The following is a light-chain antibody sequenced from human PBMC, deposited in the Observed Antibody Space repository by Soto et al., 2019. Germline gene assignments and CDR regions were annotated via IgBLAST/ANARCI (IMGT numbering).Light chain of an antibody. J-gene: IGKJ2*03. CDR3: QQYGDYNSPRYS. Sequence: EIVLTQSPGTLSLSPGDRVTLSCRASQSVSTNYFSWYQQKPGQAPRLLIYATSCRAVGIPDRFSGSGSGTDFTLTISRLEPEDFAMYYCQQYGDYNSPRYSFGQGTRLEI. CDR1: QSVSTNY. V-gene: IGKV3-20*01. CDR2: ATS.